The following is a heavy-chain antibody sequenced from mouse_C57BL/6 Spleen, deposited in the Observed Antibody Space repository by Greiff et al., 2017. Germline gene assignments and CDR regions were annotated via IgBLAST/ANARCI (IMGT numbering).Heavy chain of an antibody. CDR3: ARGLLPYWYFDV. J-gene: IGHJ1*03. CDR1: GYTFTDYN. D-gene: IGHD2-3*01. Sequence: EVQLQQSGPELVKPGASVKMSCKASGYTFTDYNMHWVKQSHGKSLEWIGYINPNNGGTSYNQKFKGKATLTVNKSSSTAYMELRSLTSEDSAVYYCARGLLPYWYFDVWGTGTTVTVSS. CDR2: INPNNGGT. V-gene: IGHV1-22*01.